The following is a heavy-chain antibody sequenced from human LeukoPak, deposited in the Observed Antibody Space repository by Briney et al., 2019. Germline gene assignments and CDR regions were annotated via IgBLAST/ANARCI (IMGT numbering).Heavy chain of an antibody. D-gene: IGHD3-22*01. J-gene: IGHJ4*02. V-gene: IGHV1-24*01. CDR3: ARGKARITLIQAIDY. CDR1: GYTLTELS. Sequence: ASVKVSCKVSGYTLTELSMHWVRQAPGKGLEWMGGFDPEDGETIYAQKFQGRVTMTRNTSINAAYMELSSLTFEDTAVYYCARGKARITLIQAIDYWGQGTLVTVSS. CDR2: FDPEDGET.